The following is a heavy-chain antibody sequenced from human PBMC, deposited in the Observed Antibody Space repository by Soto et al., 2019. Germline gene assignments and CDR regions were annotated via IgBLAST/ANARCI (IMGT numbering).Heavy chain of an antibody. CDR3: ARGHDSSGPSLDY. D-gene: IGHD3-22*01. CDR2: IYYSGST. CDR1: GGSISSYY. Sequence: PSETLSLTCTVSGGSISSYYWSWIRQPPGKGLEWIGYIYYSGSTNYNPSLKSRVTISVDTSKNQFSLKLSSVTAADTAVYYCARGHDSSGPSLDYWGQGTLVTVSS. J-gene: IGHJ4*02. V-gene: IGHV4-59*01.